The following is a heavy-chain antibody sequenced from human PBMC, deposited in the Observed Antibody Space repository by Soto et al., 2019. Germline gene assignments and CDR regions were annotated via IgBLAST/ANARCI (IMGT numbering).Heavy chain of an antibody. CDR2: IYNSVST. D-gene: IGHD4-17*01. Sequence: SETLSLTCTVSGGSISSGCYYWSWIRQHPGKGLEWIGYIYNSVSTYYNPSLKSLVTISVDTYKNQFSLKLSTVTAADTAVYYCARDFRNDDGEASFDYWGQGTLVTVSS. CDR3: ARDFRNDDGEASFDY. V-gene: IGHV4-31*01. J-gene: IGHJ4*02. CDR1: GGSISSGCYY.